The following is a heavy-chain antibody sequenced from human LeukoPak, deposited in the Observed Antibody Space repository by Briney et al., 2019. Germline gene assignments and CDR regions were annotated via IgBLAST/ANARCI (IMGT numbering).Heavy chain of an antibody. CDR2: FDPEEAKM. D-gene: IGHD3-3*01. J-gene: IGHJ4*02. CDR3: TTRSGDFWSGFVN. Sequence: ASVKVSFKVSGHSLSELSIQWVRQAPGKGLECMGGFDPEEAKMVYAQNFQGRVTMTEDTSTQTAYMELSGLTSDDTAVYYCTTRSGDFWSGFVNWGQGTLVTVSS. V-gene: IGHV1-24*01. CDR1: GHSLSELS.